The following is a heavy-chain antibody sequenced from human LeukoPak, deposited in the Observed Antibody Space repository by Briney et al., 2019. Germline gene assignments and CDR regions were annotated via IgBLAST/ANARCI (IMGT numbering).Heavy chain of an antibody. J-gene: IGHJ4*02. Sequence: SETLSLTCTVSGGAITNDNFYWGWVRQPPGKGLEWVVSINYSGTTYYNPSLRSRLSISVDTSRIQFFLTLNSVTAADTAVYYCARLFDSWGRGILVTVSS. V-gene: IGHV4-39*01. CDR1: GGAITNDNFY. CDR3: ARLFDS. CDR2: INYSGTT.